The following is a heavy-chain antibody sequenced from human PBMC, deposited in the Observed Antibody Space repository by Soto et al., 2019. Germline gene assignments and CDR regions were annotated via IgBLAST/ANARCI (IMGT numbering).Heavy chain of an antibody. J-gene: IGHJ6*02. CDR2: ISSSGSTI. CDR1: GFTFSDYY. Sequence: LRLSCAASGFTFSDYYMSWIHQAPGKGLEWVSYISSSGSTIYYADSVKGRFTISRDNAKNSLYLQMNSLRAEDTAVYYCARITIGELLYYYYYGMDVWGQGTTVTVSS. CDR3: ARITIGELLYYYYYGMDV. D-gene: IGHD3-10*01. V-gene: IGHV3-11*01.